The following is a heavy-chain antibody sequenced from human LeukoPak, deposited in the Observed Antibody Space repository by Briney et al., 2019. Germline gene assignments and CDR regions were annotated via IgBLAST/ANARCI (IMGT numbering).Heavy chain of an antibody. Sequence: ASVKVSCKASGYTFTSYDISWVRQAPGQGLEWMGWISAYNGNTNYAQKLQGRVTMTTDTSTSTAYMELRSLRSDDTAVYYCARDLPPNYDSSGYYDYWGQGTLVTVSS. CDR3: ARDLPPNYDSSGYYDY. D-gene: IGHD3-22*01. CDR2: ISAYNGNT. CDR1: GYTFTSYD. V-gene: IGHV1-18*01. J-gene: IGHJ4*02.